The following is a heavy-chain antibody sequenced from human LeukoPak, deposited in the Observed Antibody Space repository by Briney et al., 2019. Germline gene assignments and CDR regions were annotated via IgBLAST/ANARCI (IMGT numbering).Heavy chain of an antibody. CDR1: GGSLSSGDYY. CDR2: IYYSGST. V-gene: IGHV4-30-4*01. Sequence: SETLSLTCTVSGGSLSSGDYYWSWIRQPPGKGLEWIGYIYYSGSTNYNPSLKSRVTISVDTSKNQFSLKLSSVTAADTAVYYCARHFKSGSYSYYYYGMDVWGQGTTVTVSS. CDR3: ARHFKSGSYSYYYYGMDV. J-gene: IGHJ6*02. D-gene: IGHD1-26*01.